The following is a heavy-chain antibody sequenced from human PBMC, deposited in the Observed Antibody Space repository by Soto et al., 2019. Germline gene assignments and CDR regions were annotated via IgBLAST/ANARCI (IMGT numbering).Heavy chain of an antibody. CDR1: GFTFSSYG. CDR3: APLGPQYSSSSIRVFAFDI. CDR2: ISYDGSNK. Sequence: PGGSLRLSCAASGFTFSSYGMHWVRQAPGKGLEWVAVISYDGSNKYYADSVKGRFTISRDNSKNTLYLQMNSLRAEDTAVYYWAPLGPQYSSSSIRVFAFDIWGQGTMVTVSS. J-gene: IGHJ3*02. V-gene: IGHV3-30*03. D-gene: IGHD6-6*01.